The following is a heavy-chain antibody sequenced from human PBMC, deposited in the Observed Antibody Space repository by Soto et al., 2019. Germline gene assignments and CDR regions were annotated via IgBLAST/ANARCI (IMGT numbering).Heavy chain of an antibody. V-gene: IGHV1-18*04. D-gene: IGHD3-10*01. CDR2: ISAYNGNT. CDR3: ARAQVDTMVRGVISWSFDY. J-gene: IGHJ4*02. CDR1: GYTFTSYG. Sequence: ASVKVSCKASGYTFTSYGISWVRQAPGQGLEWMGWISAYNGNTNYAQKLQGRVTMTTDTSTSTAYMELRSLRSDDTAVYYCARAQVDTMVRGVISWSFDYWGQGTLVTVSS.